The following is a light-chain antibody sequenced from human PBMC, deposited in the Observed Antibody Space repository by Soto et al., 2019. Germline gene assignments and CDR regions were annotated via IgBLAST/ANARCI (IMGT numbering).Light chain of an antibody. V-gene: IGLV7-46*01. CDR1: TGPVTSSHY. J-gene: IGLJ2*01. CDR2: DTS. Sequence: QTVVTQEPSLTVSPGGTVTLTCGSSTGPVTSSHYPYWFQQRPGQAPRTLIYDTSNKHSWTPARFSGSLLGGKGALTLSGAQPEDEADYYCLLSYSGGRYVVFGGWTQLTVL. CDR3: LLSYSGGRYVV.